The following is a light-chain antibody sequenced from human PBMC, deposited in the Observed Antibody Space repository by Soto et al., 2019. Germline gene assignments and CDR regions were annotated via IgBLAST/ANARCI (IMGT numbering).Light chain of an antibody. CDR3: QQYDNSPIT. CDR1: RSVSNY. Sequence: EIVLTQSPGILSLSPGESATLSCRASRSVSNYLAWYQQKPGQAPRLLIYGASSRATGIPDRFSGTGSETDFTLTISRLEPEDFAVYYCQQYDNSPITFGQGTRLEI. V-gene: IGKV3-20*01. J-gene: IGKJ5*01. CDR2: GAS.